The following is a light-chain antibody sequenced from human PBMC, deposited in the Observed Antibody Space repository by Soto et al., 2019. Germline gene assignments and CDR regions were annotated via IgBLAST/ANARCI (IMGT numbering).Light chain of an antibody. CDR2: RDS. CDR1: NIGSKN. J-gene: IGLJ2*01. V-gene: IGLV3-9*01. CDR3: QVWDSSTAV. Sequence: SYELTQPLSVSVALGQTGRITCGGNNIGSKNVHWYQQKPGQAPVLVIYRDSNRPSGIPERFSGSNSGNTATLTISRAQAGDEADYYCQVWDSSTAVFGGGTKLTVL.